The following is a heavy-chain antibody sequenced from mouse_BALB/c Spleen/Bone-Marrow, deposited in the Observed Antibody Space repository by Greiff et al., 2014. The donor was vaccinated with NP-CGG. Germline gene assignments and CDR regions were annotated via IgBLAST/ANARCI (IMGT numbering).Heavy chain of an antibody. CDR1: GFSLTSYG. CDR3: ARVYYYAMDY. Sequence: QVQLKESGPGLAAPSQSLSITCTVSGFSLTSYGVHWVRQPPGKGLEWLGVIWAGGSTNYNSALMSRLSISKDNSKSQVLLKMNSLQTDDTAMYYCARVYYYAMDYWGQGTSVTVSS. J-gene: IGHJ4*01. V-gene: IGHV2-9*02. CDR2: IWAGGST.